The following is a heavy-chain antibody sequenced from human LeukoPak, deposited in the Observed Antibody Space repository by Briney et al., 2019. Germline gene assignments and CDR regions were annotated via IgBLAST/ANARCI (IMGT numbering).Heavy chain of an antibody. V-gene: IGHV4-39*01. Sequence: SETLSLTCTVSGGSLSSSSYYWGWIRQPPGKGLEWIGSIYYNGSTYYNPSLKSRVTISVDTSKNQFSLRLSSVTAADTAVYYCARHAFRYYDSSGFPDIDYCGPGTLVTVSA. J-gene: IGHJ4*02. CDR2: IYYNGST. CDR1: GGSLSSSSYY. D-gene: IGHD3-22*01. CDR3: ARHAFRYYDSSGFPDIDY.